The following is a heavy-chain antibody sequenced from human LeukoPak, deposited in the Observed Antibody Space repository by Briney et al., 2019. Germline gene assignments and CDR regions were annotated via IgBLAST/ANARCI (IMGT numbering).Heavy chain of an antibody. Sequence: GESLKISCKASGYTFTNYWIGWVRQMPGKGLEWMGIMYPGDSDTRYSPSFQGQVTISAAKSISTAYLQWSSLKASDTAMYYCAASTYGSGSYVGFDSWGQGTLVTVSS. CDR2: MYPGDSDT. CDR3: AASTYGSGSYVGFDS. J-gene: IGHJ4*02. V-gene: IGHV5-51*01. CDR1: GYTFTNYW. D-gene: IGHD3-10*01.